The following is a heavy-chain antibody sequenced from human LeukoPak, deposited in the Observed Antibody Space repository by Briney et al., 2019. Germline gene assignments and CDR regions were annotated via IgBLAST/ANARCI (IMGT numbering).Heavy chain of an antibody. V-gene: IGHV4-59*01. D-gene: IGHD6-19*01. J-gene: IGHJ4*02. CDR1: GGSINSYY. Sequence: PSETLSLTCTVSGGSINSYYWSWIRQPPGRGLEWIGYIRYSGSTNYNPSLKNRVTISVDTSKNQFSLKLTSVTAADTAVYYCARGSAEVAGTIEYWDQGTLVTVSS. CDR3: ARGSAEVAGTIEY. CDR2: IRYSGST.